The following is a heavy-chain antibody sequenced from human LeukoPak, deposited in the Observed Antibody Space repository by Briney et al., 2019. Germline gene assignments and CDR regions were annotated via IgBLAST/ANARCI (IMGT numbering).Heavy chain of an antibody. Sequence: GGSLRLSCAASGFTVSSNYMSWVRQAPGKGLEWVGFIASETYGGTAEYAASVKGRFTISRDDSKSIAYLQMNSLKTEDTAVYYCTRDQTPYYWGQGTLVTVSS. CDR2: IASETYGGTA. CDR3: TRDQTPYY. V-gene: IGHV3-49*04. CDR1: GFTVSSNY. J-gene: IGHJ4*02.